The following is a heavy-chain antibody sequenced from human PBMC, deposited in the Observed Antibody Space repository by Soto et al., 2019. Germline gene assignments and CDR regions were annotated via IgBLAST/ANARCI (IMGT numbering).Heavy chain of an antibody. V-gene: IGHV3-30*04. D-gene: IGHD6-19*01. Sequence: AGGSLRLSCAASGFTFSTYAMHWVRQAPGKGLEWVAVTSYDERNIFYADSVKGRFTISRDNSKDTVYLQMNSLRTEDTAVYYCARDEALAGNGKIGYWGQGTLVTVSS. CDR3: ARDEALAGNGKIGY. CDR1: GFTFSTYA. CDR2: TSYDERNI. J-gene: IGHJ4*02.